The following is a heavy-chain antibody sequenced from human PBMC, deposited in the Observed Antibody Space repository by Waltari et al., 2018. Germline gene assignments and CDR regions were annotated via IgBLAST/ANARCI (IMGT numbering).Heavy chain of an antibody. D-gene: IGHD1-26*01. CDR2: ISSSSSTI. Sequence: EVQLVESGGGLVQPGGSLRLSCAASGFTFSSYSMNWVRQAPGKGLAWVSYISSSSSTIYYADSVKGRFTISRDNAKNSLYLQMNSLRAEDTAVYYCARDRWERYLFDIWGQGTMVTVSS. J-gene: IGHJ3*02. V-gene: IGHV3-48*04. CDR1: GFTFSSYS. CDR3: ARDRWERYLFDI.